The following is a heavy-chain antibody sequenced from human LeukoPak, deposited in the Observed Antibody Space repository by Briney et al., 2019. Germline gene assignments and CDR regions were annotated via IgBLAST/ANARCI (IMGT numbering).Heavy chain of an antibody. CDR2: INPNNGGT. J-gene: IGHJ4*02. V-gene: IGHV1-2*02. CDR1: GYTFTDYY. Sequence: GASVKVSCTASGYTFTDYYMHWVRQAPGQGLEWMGRINPNNGGTNYAQKFQGRVTMTRDTSINTAYMELSSLRFDDTAVYLCARGVSGNYAPPGDYWGQGPLVPVSS. D-gene: IGHD3-16*01. CDR3: ARGVSGNYAPPGDY.